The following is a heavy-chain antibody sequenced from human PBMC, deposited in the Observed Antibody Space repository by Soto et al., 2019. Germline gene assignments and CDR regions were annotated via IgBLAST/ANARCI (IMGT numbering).Heavy chain of an antibody. CDR2: MYKTGET. V-gene: IGHV4-61*01. D-gene: IGHD3-10*01. CDR1: GGSVVTGMKC. CDR3: MKAHESGDFLGMSV. J-gene: IGHJ6*02. Sequence: PSETLSLTCTVSGGSVVTGMKCCVWVREPPGNALEFIGYMYKTGETLLNSSLKSRVTLSMETSKNQFSLTLISVTAADTAVYFCMKAHESGDFLGMSVWGPGTTVAVSS.